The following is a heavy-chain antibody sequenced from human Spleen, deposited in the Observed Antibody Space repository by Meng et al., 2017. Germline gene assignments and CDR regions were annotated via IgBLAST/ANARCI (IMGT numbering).Heavy chain of an antibody. D-gene: IGHD6-13*01. CDR3: AKGIAAAGSIRSLLLDY. J-gene: IGHJ4*02. Sequence: GGSLRLSCAASGFTFRSYWMHWVRQAPGKGLEWVSLISWDGGSTYYADSVKGRFTISRDNSKNSLYLQMNSLRAEDTALYYCAKGIAAAGSIRSLLLDYWGQGTLVTVSS. CDR2: ISWDGGST. CDR1: GFTFRSYW. V-gene: IGHV3-43D*03.